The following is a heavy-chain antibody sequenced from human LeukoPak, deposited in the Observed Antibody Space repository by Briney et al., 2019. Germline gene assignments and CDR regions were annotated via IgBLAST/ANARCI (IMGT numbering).Heavy chain of an antibody. Sequence: SETLSLTCTVTGGSISSYYRNWIRQPPGKGLEWIGYISSSGSTNYNPSLKSRVTISVDTSKNQFSLKVHSVTAADTAIYYCARHRAYYDSSGYYYYFDYWGQGTLVPVSS. CDR2: ISSSGST. D-gene: IGHD3-22*01. V-gene: IGHV4-59*08. J-gene: IGHJ4*02. CDR3: ARHRAYYDSSGYYYYFDY. CDR1: GGSISSYY.